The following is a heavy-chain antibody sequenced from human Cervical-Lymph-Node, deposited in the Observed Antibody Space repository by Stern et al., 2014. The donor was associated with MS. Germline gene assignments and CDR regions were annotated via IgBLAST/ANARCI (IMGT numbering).Heavy chain of an antibody. J-gene: IGHJ4*02. V-gene: IGHV3-33*08. Sequence: VQLVESGGGVVQPGRSLRLSCAASGFSLSRSGMRWVRLAPGKGLDWEALICNDGSNPYYADSVPGRFTISRDNFNNTQYLQMNSLRAEDTAVYYCASAYSSSHYYFDYWGQGTLVTVSS. D-gene: IGHD6-13*01. CDR1: GFSLSRSG. CDR2: ICNDGSNP. CDR3: ASAYSSSHYYFDY.